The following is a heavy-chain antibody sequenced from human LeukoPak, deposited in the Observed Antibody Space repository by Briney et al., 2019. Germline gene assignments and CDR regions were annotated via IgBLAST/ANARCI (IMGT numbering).Heavy chain of an antibody. D-gene: IGHD1-14*01. CDR1: GITLSNYG. CDR3: AKYTDQ. J-gene: IGHJ5*02. CDR2: ISGSGGST. Sequence: GGSLRLSCAVSGITLSNYGMSWVRQAPGKGLEWVAGISGSGGSTNYADSVKGRFTISRDNPKNTLYLQMNSLRAEDTAVYYCAKYTDQWGQGTLVTVSS. V-gene: IGHV3-23*01.